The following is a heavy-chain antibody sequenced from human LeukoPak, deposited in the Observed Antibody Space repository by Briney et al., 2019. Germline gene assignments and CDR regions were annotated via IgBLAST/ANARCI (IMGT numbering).Heavy chain of an antibody. Sequence: PGRSLRLSCAASGFXFSSYGMHWVRQAPGKGLEWVALISYDGSNKYYADSVKGRFTISRDNSKNTLSLQMNSLRAEDTAVYYCAKDSLYGDYDPDYYYYDGMDVWGQGTTVTVSS. D-gene: IGHD4-17*01. CDR2: ISYDGSNK. J-gene: IGHJ6*02. CDR3: AKDSLYGDYDPDYYYYDGMDV. CDR1: GFXFSSYG. V-gene: IGHV3-30*18.